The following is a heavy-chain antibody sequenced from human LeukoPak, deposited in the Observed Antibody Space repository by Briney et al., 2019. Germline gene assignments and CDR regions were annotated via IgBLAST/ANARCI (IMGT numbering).Heavy chain of an antibody. CDR2: IYHSGST. J-gene: IGHJ4*02. CDR1: GYSISSGYY. Sequence: KPSETLSLTCAVSGYSISSGYYWGWIRQPPGKGLEWLGSIYHSGSTYYHPSLKSRVTISVDTSKNQFSLKLSSVTAADTAVYYCARHKYSSSWEAGYWGQGTLVTVSS. D-gene: IGHD6-6*01. V-gene: IGHV4-38-2*01. CDR3: ARHKYSSSWEAGY.